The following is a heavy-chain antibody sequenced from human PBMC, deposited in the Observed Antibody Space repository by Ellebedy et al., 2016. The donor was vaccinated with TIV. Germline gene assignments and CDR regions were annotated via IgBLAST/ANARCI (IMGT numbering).Heavy chain of an antibody. D-gene: IGHD6-13*01. V-gene: IGHV3-33*01. CDR1: GFTFSNYG. CDR3: TRDGATAGSFFDY. J-gene: IGHJ4*02. CDR2: IWYDGSEK. Sequence: GESLKISCAASGFTFSNYGMHWVRQAPGKGLEWVAVIWYDGSEKHHVDSVKGRFTISKDNAKNTVYLQMNSLRAEDTAVYYCTRDGATAGSFFDYWGQGTLVTVSS.